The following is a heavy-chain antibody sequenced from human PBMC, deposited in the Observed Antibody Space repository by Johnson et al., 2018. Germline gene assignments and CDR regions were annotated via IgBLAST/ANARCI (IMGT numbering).Heavy chain of an antibody. CDR3: AKDTGIFYDRVTWVFNM. CDR2: ISWNSGDI. CDR1: GFTFDDHA. Sequence: VQLVQSGGGLVQPGRSLRLSCAASGFTFDDHAMHWVRQAPGKGLEWVSGISWNSGDIGYAESVKGRFTISRDNAKNSLFLQMKSLRTEDTAFYYCAKDTGIFYDRVTWVFNMWDQGTIVTVSS. V-gene: IGHV3-9*01. D-gene: IGHD3-22*01. J-gene: IGHJ3*02.